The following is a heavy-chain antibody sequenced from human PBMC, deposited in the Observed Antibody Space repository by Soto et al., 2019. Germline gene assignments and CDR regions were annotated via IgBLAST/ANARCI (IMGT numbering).Heavy chain of an antibody. V-gene: IGHV1-2*02. CDR1: GYTFTDYY. D-gene: IGHD5-12*01. Sequence: GASVKVSCKASGYTFTDYYMHWVRQAPGQGLEWMGWINPNSGGTNYAQNFQGRVTMTRDTSISTAYMELTRLRSDDTAIYYCASGGYSGYDPFDYWGQGTLVTV. J-gene: IGHJ4*02. CDR2: INPNSGGT. CDR3: ASGGYSGYDPFDY.